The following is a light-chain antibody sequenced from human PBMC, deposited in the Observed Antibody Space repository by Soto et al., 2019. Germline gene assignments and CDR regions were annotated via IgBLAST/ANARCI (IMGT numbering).Light chain of an antibody. CDR3: YQYGSTPPT. J-gene: IGKJ1*01. Sequence: IVLTQSPGTLSLSPGERATLSCRASQSVSSSYLAWYQQKPGQAPRLLIWGVSNRATGIPDRFSGSGSGTDFTLTISRLEPEDFVVFYCYQYGSTPPTFGQRSKVDI. CDR1: QSVSSSY. V-gene: IGKV3-20*01. CDR2: GVS.